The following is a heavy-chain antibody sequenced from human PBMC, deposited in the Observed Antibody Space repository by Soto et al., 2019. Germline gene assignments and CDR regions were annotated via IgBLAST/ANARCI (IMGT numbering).Heavy chain of an antibody. D-gene: IGHD3-22*01. CDR1: GGSISSYY. CDR3: ARENYYDSSGYTRYYYYGMDV. CDR2: IYYSGST. V-gene: IGHV4-59*01. Sequence: ASETLSLTCTVSGGSISSYYWSWIRQPRGKGLEWIGYIYYSGSTNYNPSLKSRVTISVDTSKNQFSLKLSSVTAADTAVYYCARENYYDSSGYTRYYYYGMDVWGQGTTVTVSS. J-gene: IGHJ6*02.